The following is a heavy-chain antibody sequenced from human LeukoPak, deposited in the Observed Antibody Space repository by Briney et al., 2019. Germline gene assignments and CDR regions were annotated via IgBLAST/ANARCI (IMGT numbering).Heavy chain of an antibody. V-gene: IGHV1-69*10. J-gene: IGHJ6*02. CDR3: ARGIPITMVRGVPYGMDV. CDR1: GGTFSSYA. Sequence: GASVKVSCKASGGTFSSYAISWVRQAPGQGLEWMGRIIPILGIANYAQKFQGRVTITADKSTSTAYMELSSLRSEDTAVYYCARGIPITMVRGVPYGMDVWGQGTTVTVSS. D-gene: IGHD3-10*01. CDR2: IIPILGIA.